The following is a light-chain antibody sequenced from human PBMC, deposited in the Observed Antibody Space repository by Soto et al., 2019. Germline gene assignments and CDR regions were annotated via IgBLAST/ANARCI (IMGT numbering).Light chain of an antibody. Sequence: EIVMTQSPATLSVSPGERATLSCRASQSVSSNLAWYQQKPGQAPRLFMYGVSTRATGIPARFSGSGSGTEFTLTISSLQSEDFAVYYCQQYNDWPRTFGQGTKVDIK. V-gene: IGKV3-15*01. CDR2: GVS. CDR3: QQYNDWPRT. CDR1: QSVSSN. J-gene: IGKJ1*01.